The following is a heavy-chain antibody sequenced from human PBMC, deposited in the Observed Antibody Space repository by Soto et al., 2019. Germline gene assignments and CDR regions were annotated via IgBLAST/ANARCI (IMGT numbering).Heavy chain of an antibody. D-gene: IGHD1-26*01. CDR3: ARRLGFSGVGPSTSNWFDP. CDR1: GFTLSDYY. J-gene: IGHJ5*02. V-gene: IGHV3-11*01. CDR2: ISSSGNTI. Sequence: QVQLVESGGGLVKPGGSLRLSCAASGFTLSDYYMSWMRQAPGKGLEWLSYISSSGNTIYYAPSVKGRFTISRDNAKNSLSLQMNSLTAEDTAVYYCARRLGFSGVGPSTSNWFDPWGQGTLVTLSS.